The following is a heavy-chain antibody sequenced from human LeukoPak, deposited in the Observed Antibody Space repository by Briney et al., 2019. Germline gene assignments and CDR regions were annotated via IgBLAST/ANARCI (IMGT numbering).Heavy chain of an antibody. J-gene: IGHJ4*02. CDR1: VFTFSSYW. CDR2: INSDGSST. D-gene: IGHD3-22*01. CDR3: ARGYDSSGYYWRLGY. Sequence: GGSLRLSCAASVFTFSSYWMHWVRQAPGKGLVWVSRINSDGSSTTYADSVKGRFTISRDNAKNTLYLQMNSLRAEDTAVYYCARGYDSSGYYWRLGYWGQGTLVTVSS. V-gene: IGHV3-74*01.